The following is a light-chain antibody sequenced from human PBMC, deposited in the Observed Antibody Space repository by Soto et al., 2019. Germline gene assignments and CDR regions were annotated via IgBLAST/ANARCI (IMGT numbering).Light chain of an antibody. J-gene: IGLJ1*01. Sequence: QSVLTQPASVSGPPGQSITISCTGTSNDIGEYKYVSWYQQHPGKAPKLIIYDVSNRPSGVSNRFSGSKSGNTASLTISGLQAEDEADYYCSPYTTSSTYVFGAGTKVTVL. V-gene: IGLV2-14*01. CDR1: SNDIGEYKY. CDR3: SPYTTSSTYV. CDR2: DVS.